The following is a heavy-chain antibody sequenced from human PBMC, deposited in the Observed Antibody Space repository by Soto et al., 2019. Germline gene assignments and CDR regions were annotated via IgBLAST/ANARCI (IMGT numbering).Heavy chain of an antibody. Sequence: ASVKVSCKASGYTFTGYAIHWVRQAPGQRLEWMGWINGGNGDTKYSQKFQGRVTITRDTSASTAYMELTSLRAEDTAVYYCEKDGDYDSSGYYYFDYWGQGTLVTVSS. CDR3: EKDGDYDSSGYYYFDY. D-gene: IGHD3-22*01. CDR2: INGGNGDT. CDR1: GYTFTGYA. V-gene: IGHV1-3*01. J-gene: IGHJ4*02.